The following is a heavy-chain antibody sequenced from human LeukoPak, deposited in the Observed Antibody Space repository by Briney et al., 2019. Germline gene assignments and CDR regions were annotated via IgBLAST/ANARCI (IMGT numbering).Heavy chain of an antibody. Sequence: GGSLRLSCAGSGSPFSSYWMSWVRQAPGKGLEWVANVKQDGSETYFVDSVKGRFTISRDNAKNSLYLQMNSLRAEDTAVYYCARLTGTTGFDCWGQGTLVTVSS. V-gene: IGHV3-7*01. D-gene: IGHD1-1*01. CDR1: GSPFSSYW. CDR3: ARLTGTTGFDC. J-gene: IGHJ4*02. CDR2: VKQDGSET.